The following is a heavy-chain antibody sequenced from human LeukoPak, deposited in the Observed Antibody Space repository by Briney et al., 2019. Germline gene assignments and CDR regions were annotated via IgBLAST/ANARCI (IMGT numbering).Heavy chain of an antibody. V-gene: IGHV4-34*01. D-gene: IGHD3-16*01. CDR1: GGSFSGYY. CDR3: ARNRITVLNWFDP. J-gene: IGHJ5*02. Sequence: PSETLSLTCAVYGGSFSGYYWSWIRQPPGKGQEWIGEINHSGSTNYNPSLKSRVTISVDKSKNQFSLKLSSVTAADTAVYYCARNRITVLNWFDPWGQGTLVTVSS. CDR2: INHSGST.